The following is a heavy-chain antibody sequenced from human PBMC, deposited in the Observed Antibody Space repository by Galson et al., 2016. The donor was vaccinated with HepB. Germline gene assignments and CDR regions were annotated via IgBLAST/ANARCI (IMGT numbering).Heavy chain of an antibody. J-gene: IGHJ4*02. CDR3: TRGGVFQKEDDY. CDR1: GFTFSTYS. D-gene: IGHD3-16*01. Sequence: SLRLSCAASGFTFSTYSINWVRQAPGKGLEWVSSLSGDSTYIYHADSVKGRFTISRDNAKKSLYLQMNRLRADDTAVYYCTRGGVFQKEDDYWGQGTLVTVSS. V-gene: IGHV3-21*01. CDR2: LSGDSTYI.